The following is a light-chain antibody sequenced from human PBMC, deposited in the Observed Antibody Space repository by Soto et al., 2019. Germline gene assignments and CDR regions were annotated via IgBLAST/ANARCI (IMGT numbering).Light chain of an antibody. J-gene: IGLJ1*01. CDR2: VNN. CDR3: ATSDASLNGYV. Sequence: QSVLTQPPSASGTPGQRVTISCSGSNSNVGSNTVHWYQHLPGTAPKLLIYVNNQRPSGVADRFSGSTTGTSASLPISGLRSEDEADYYCATSDASLNGYVFGTGTKVTVL. V-gene: IGLV1-44*01. CDR1: NSNVGSNT.